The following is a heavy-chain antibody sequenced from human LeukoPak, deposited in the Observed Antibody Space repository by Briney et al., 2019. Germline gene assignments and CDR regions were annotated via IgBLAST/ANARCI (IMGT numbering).Heavy chain of an antibody. CDR1: GFTFSSYG. Sequence: GGSLRLSCAASGFTFSSYGMHWVRQAPGKGLEWVAVIWYDGSNKYYADSVKGRFTISRDNSKNTLYLQMNSLRAEDTAVYYCAKDREYYDSSGYSDWGQGTLVTVSS. D-gene: IGHD3-22*01. V-gene: IGHV3-33*06. CDR3: AKDREYYDSSGYSD. J-gene: IGHJ4*02. CDR2: IWYDGSNK.